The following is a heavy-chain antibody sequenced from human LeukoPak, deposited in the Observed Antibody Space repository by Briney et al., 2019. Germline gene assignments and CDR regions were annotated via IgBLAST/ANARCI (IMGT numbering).Heavy chain of an antibody. J-gene: IGHJ6*02. D-gene: IGHD6-19*01. V-gene: IGHV4-39*07. Sequence: QASETLSLTCTVSGASLTTTTYFLAWIRQSPGKGLEWIGSMYYSGTSYHNPSLKSRVTMSTDTSKNQFSLNLTSVTAADTAVYYCARVSYNSGWSYYYYGLDVWGQGTTVTVSS. CDR2: MYYSGTS. CDR3: ARVSYNSGWSYYYYGLDV. CDR1: GASLTTTTYF.